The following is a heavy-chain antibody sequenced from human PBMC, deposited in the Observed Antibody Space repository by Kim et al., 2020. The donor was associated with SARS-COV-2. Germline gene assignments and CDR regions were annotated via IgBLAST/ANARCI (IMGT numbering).Heavy chain of an antibody. CDR3: AKDTKGFGELFDY. V-gene: IGHV3-9*01. J-gene: IGHJ4*02. Sequence: YADSVKGRFTISRDNAKNSLYLQMNSLRAEDTALYYCAKDTKGFGELFDYWGQGTLVTVSS. D-gene: IGHD3-10*01.